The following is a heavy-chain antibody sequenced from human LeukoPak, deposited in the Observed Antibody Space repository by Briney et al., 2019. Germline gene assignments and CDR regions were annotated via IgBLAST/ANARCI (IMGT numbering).Heavy chain of an antibody. J-gene: IGHJ4*02. CDR3: AKAALSTMTTYAFDY. CDR1: GFTLSTYT. V-gene: IGHV3-21*04. Sequence: GGSLRLSCAASGFTLSTYTMNWVRQAPGKGLEWVSSISSSGTYIYYADSVKGRFTISRDNSKNTLYLQMNSLRAEDTAVYYCAKAALSTMTTYAFDYWGQGTLVTVSS. D-gene: IGHD3-16*01. CDR2: ISSSGTYI.